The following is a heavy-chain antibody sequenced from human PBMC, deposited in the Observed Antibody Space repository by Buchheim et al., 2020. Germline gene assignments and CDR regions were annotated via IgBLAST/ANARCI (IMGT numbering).Heavy chain of an antibody. CDR3: AREGGGQQPVAPREYYFDY. CDR1: GYTFTGYY. CDR2: INPNSGGT. D-gene: IGHD6-13*01. J-gene: IGHJ4*02. Sequence: QVQLVQSGAEVKKPGASVKVSCKTSGYTFTGYYMHWVRQAPGQGLEWMGWINPNSGGTNYAQKFQGWVTMTRDTSISTAYMELSRLRSDDTAVYYCAREGGGQQPVAPREYYFDYWGQGTL. V-gene: IGHV1-2*04.